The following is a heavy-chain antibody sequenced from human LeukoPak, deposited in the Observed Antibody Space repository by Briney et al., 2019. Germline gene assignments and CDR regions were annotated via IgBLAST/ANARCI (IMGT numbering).Heavy chain of an antibody. Sequence: GGSLRLSCAASGFSFSSYKMNWVRQAPGKGLEWVSYIGSTTNSIYYADSVKGRFTISRDNAKKSLHLQMNSLRAEDTAVYYCARDEYSGLYYYMDVWGKGTTVTVSS. CDR1: GFSFSSYK. CDR3: ARDEYSGLYYYMDV. CDR2: IGSTTNSI. D-gene: IGHD5-12*01. V-gene: IGHV3-48*03. J-gene: IGHJ6*03.